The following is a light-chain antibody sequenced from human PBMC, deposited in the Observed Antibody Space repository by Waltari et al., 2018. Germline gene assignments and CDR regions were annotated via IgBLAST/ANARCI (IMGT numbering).Light chain of an antibody. V-gene: IGLV2-23*02. J-gene: IGLJ1*01. Sequence: QSALTPPASVSGSPGQSITISCTGSSSDVGRCTLVSWYLQHPGQAPKLIIYEVRKRPSGVSNRFSGSKSGNTASLTISGLQAEDEADYYCYSYAGGSVFGTGTKVTVL. CDR1: SSDVGRCTL. CDR3: YSYAGGSV. CDR2: EVR.